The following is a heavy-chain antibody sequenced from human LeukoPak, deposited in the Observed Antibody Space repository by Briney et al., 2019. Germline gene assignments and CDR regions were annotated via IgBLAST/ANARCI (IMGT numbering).Heavy chain of an antibody. J-gene: IGHJ4*02. CDR3: ARHGCSGGSCYPHFDY. CDR2: IDPSDSYT. D-gene: IGHD2-15*01. CDR1: GYSFTSYW. V-gene: IGHV5-10-1*01. Sequence: GESLKISCKGSGYSFTSYWISWVRQMPGRGLEWMGRIDPSDSYTNYSPSFQGHVTISADKSISTAYLQWGSLKASDTAMYYCARHGCSGGSCYPHFDYWGQGTLVTVSS.